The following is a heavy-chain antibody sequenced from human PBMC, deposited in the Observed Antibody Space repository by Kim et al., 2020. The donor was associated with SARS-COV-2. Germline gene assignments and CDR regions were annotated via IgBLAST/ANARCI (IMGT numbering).Heavy chain of an antibody. CDR2: IASFSTHI. CDR1: GFTFNGYS. D-gene: IGHD3-10*01. Sequence: GGSLRLSCAASGFTFNGYSINWVRQAPGKGLEWVASIASFSTHIYYADSVKGRFTISRDNGNNSVYLQINSLRAEDTAIYYCARKAGRGDRGSHSYDQAYYMDVWGKGTAVTVS. V-gene: IGHV3-21*01. J-gene: IGHJ6*03. CDR3: ARKAGRGDRGSHSYDQAYYMDV.